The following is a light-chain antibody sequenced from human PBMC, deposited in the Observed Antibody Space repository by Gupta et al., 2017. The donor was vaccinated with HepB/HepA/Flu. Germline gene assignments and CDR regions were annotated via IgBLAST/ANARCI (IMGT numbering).Light chain of an antibody. Sequence: SYELSLPPSVSVSPGQTATIICSGNDLGNKYASWYQQKPGQSPVLLIYQDVKRPSTVPERFSGSNSGDTATLTISGTQPMDEADYYCQVWDNRVVVFGGGTKLTVL. CDR1: DLGNKY. CDR3: QVWDNRVVV. V-gene: IGLV3-1*01. CDR2: QDV. J-gene: IGLJ2*01.